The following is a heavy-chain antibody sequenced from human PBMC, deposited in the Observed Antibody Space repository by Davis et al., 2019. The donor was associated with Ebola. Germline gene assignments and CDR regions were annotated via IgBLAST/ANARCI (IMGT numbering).Heavy chain of an antibody. V-gene: IGHV5-51*01. CDR3: ATGELMDYFDY. Sequence: GESLKISCKSSGYIFTTYWIAWMRQMPGKGLEWTGIIYPGDSDTRYSPSFQGQVTISVDKSISTAYLQWNSLRASDTAMYYCATGELMDYFDYWGQGTLVTVSS. D-gene: IGHD2-21*01. CDR1: GYIFTTYW. CDR2: IYPGDSDT. J-gene: IGHJ4*02.